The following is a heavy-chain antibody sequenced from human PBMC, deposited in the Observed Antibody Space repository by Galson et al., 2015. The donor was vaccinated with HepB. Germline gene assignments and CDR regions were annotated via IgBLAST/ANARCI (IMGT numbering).Heavy chain of an antibody. CDR2: INPNSGGT. Sequence: VKVSCKASGYTFTGYYMHWVRQAPGQGLEWMGWINPNSGGTNYAQKFQGRVTMTRDTSISTAYMELSRLRSDDTAVFYCAIPLWFGELYAFDIWGQGTMVTVSS. J-gene: IGHJ3*02. V-gene: IGHV1-2*02. D-gene: IGHD3-10*01. CDR3: AIPLWFGELYAFDI. CDR1: GYTFTGYY.